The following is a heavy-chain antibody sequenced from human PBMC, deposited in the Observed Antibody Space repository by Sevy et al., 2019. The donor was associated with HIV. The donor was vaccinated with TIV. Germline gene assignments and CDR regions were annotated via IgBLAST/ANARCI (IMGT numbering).Heavy chain of an antibody. D-gene: IGHD5-18*01. CDR3: TTDPRSKQLY. Sequence: GGSLRLSCAASGFTFSNAWMSWVRQAPGKGLEWVGRIRSKTDGGTTDYAAPVKGRFTISRDDSKNTLYLQMNSLKTEDTAVCYWTTDPRSKQLYWGQGTLVTVSS. V-gene: IGHV3-15*01. CDR1: GFTFSNAW. CDR2: IRSKTDGGTT. J-gene: IGHJ4*02.